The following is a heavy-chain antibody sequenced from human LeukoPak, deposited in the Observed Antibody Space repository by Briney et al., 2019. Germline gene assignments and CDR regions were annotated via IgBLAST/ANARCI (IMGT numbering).Heavy chain of an antibody. V-gene: IGHV3-9*01. Sequence: GGSLRLSCAASGFTFNDYAMHWVRQAPGKGLEWVSGISWNSGSIGYAYSVKGRFTISRDNAKNSLYLQMNSLRAEDTALYYCAKDRSSALLWFIDYWGQGTLVTVSS. D-gene: IGHD3-10*01. CDR3: AKDRSSALLWFIDY. CDR1: GFTFNDYA. J-gene: IGHJ4*02. CDR2: ISWNSGSI.